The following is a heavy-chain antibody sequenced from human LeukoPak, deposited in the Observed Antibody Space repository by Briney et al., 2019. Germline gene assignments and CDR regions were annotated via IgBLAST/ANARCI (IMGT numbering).Heavy chain of an antibody. CDR2: ITNTGST. D-gene: IGHD3-10*01. CDR1: GFTFSTYS. CDR3: AKTKVPNYYASGSYVDY. Sequence: GGSLRLSCVASGFTFSTYSMKWVRQAPGKGLEWVSAITNTGSTYYADSVKGRFTVSRDNSKNTLHLQMNSLRAEDTAVYYCAKTKVPNYYASGSYVDYWGQGTLVTVSS. J-gene: IGHJ4*02. V-gene: IGHV3-23*01.